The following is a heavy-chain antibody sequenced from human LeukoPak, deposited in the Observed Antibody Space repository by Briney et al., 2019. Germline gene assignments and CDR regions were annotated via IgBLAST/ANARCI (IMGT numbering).Heavy chain of an antibody. Sequence: TSETLSLTCAVYGGSFSGYYWSWIRQPPGKGLEWIGEINHSGSTNYNPSLKSRVTISVDTSKNQFSLKLSSVTAADTAVYYCARGTRDYGSGSYYGVVDYWGQGTLVTVSS. CDR3: ARGTRDYGSGSYYGVVDY. CDR1: GGSFSGYY. D-gene: IGHD3-10*01. CDR2: INHSGST. J-gene: IGHJ4*02. V-gene: IGHV4-34*01.